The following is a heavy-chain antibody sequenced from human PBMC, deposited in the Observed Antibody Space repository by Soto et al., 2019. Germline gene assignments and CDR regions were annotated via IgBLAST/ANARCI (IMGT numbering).Heavy chain of an antibody. J-gene: IGHJ4*02. CDR3: TTQGPYDSSGYHLGYY. CDR1: GFTFNNAW. CDR2: FKSKTDGGTT. Sequence: GGSLRLSCAASGFTFNNAWMNWVRQAPGKGLEWVGRFKSKTDGGTTDYAAPVKGRFTISGDDSQNTLYLQMSSLKTEDTAVYYCTTQGPYDSSGYHLGYYWGQGT. D-gene: IGHD3-22*01. V-gene: IGHV3-15*07.